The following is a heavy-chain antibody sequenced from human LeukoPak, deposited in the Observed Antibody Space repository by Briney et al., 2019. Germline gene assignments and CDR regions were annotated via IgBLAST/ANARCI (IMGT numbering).Heavy chain of an antibody. CDR3: ARDIDNYGGLDY. CDR1: GFNFSSFW. Sequence: GGSLRLSCAGSGFNFSSFWMHWVRQAPGKGLVWVSRINSDGSSTMYADSVKGRFTISRDNAKNTLYLQMNSLRAEDTAVYYCARDIDNYGGLDYWGQGTRVTVSS. D-gene: IGHD5-18*01. V-gene: IGHV3-74*03. CDR2: INSDGSST. J-gene: IGHJ4*02.